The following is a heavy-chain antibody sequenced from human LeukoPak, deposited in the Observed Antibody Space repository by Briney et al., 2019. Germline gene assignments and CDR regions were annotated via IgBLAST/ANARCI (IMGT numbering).Heavy chain of an antibody. D-gene: IGHD7-27*01. CDR3: ARSPGAPFDH. CDR2: IYFRGTT. J-gene: IGHJ4*02. V-gene: IGHV4-59*01. CDR1: GGSISSYY. Sequence: SETLSLTCTVSGGSISSYYWSWIRQPPGKGLEWIGYIYFRGTTNYHPSIKSRVTISVDTSKNQFSLKLTSVTTADTAVYYCARSPGAPFDHWGQGSLVTVSS.